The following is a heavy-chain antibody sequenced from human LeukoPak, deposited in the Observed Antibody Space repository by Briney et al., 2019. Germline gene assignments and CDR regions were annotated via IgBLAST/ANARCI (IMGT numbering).Heavy chain of an antibody. D-gene: IGHD6-13*01. V-gene: IGHV3-66*01. Sequence: GGSLRLSCAVSGFTVSSNYVSWVRQAPGKGVEWVSVIYSGGSTYYADSVKGRFTISRDNSKNTLYLQMNSLRAEDTAEYYCCIAAAGYWGQGTLVTVSS. CDR1: GFTVSSNY. CDR3: CIAAAGY. CDR2: IYSGGST. J-gene: IGHJ4*02.